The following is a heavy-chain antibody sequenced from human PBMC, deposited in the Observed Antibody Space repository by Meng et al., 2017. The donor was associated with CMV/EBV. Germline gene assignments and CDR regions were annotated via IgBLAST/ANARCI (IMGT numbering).Heavy chain of an antibody. CDR2: INSDGSST. J-gene: IGHJ4*02. V-gene: IGHV3-74*01. CDR1: GFTFSSYW. Sequence: GESLKISCAASGFTFSSYWMHWVRQAPGKGLVWVSRINSDGSSTSYADSVKGRFTISRDNSKNTLYLQMNSLRAEDTAVYYCARFQGWGTKNSYSNYTTSDYWGQGTLVTVSS. CDR3: ARFQGWGTKNSYSNYTTSDY. D-gene: IGHD4-11*01.